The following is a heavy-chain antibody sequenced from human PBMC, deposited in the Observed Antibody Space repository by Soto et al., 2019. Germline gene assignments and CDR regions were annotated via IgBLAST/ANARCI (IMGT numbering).Heavy chain of an antibody. CDR2: ISSSSSTI. J-gene: IGHJ6*02. V-gene: IGHV3-48*02. D-gene: IGHD1-26*01. CDR3: ARDLRWEPPYYYGMDA. Sequence: SLRLSCAASGFTFSSYSMNWVRQAPGKGLEWVSYISSSSSTIYYADSVKGRFTISRDNAKNSLYLQMNSLRDEDTAVYYCARDLRWEPPYYYGMDAWGQGTTVTVSS. CDR1: GFTFSSYS.